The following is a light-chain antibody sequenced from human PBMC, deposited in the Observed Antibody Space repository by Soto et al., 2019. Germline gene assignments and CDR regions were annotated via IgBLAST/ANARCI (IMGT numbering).Light chain of an antibody. Sequence: HSVLTQPPSASGTPGQRVTISCSGSSSNIGSNTVNWYQQLPGTAPKLLIYSNNQRPSGVPDRFSGSKSGTSASLAISGLQSEDEADYYCAAWDDSLNALVFGGGTQLTVL. CDR1: SSNIGSNT. J-gene: IGLJ3*02. CDR2: SNN. CDR3: AAWDDSLNALV. V-gene: IGLV1-44*01.